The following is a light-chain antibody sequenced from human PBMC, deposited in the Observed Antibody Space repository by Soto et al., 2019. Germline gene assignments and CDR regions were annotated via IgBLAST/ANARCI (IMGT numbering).Light chain of an antibody. CDR3: QQLEVSPCT. CDR1: PAIATF. V-gene: IGKV1-9*01. Sequence: LSQSPVSLSAYVGDRVTITCRASPAIATFLAWYQQKPGTAPKLLIYGASTLQSGVPSRFSGSRSGTDYTLTIGSLQPEDFATYYCQQLEVSPCTFGQVTMV. CDR2: GAS. J-gene: IGKJ1*01.